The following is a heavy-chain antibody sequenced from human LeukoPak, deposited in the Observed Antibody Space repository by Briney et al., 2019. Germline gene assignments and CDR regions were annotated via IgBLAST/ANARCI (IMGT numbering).Heavy chain of an antibody. J-gene: IGHJ4*02. CDR3: ARGEDLEVEPTALAPDY. CDR1: GFTFSSYS. CDR2: IVIGSSHL. Sequence: GGSLRLSCAASGFTFSSYSMHWVRQAPGKGLEWVASIVIGSSHLYHADSLGGRFSISRDNAKNSLYLQMSSLRAEDTAVYYCARGEDLEVEPTALAPDYWGQGTLVIVSS. D-gene: IGHD2-15*01. V-gene: IGHV3-21*01.